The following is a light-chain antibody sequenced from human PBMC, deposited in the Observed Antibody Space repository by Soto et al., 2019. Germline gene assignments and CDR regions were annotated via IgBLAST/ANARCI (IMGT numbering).Light chain of an antibody. CDR2: GAS. J-gene: IGKJ5*01. CDR1: QSVSSSY. V-gene: IGKV3-20*01. Sequence: IVLTQTPGTLSFSPGERATLSCRASQSVSSSYVAWYHQKPGQVPRLLIYGASSRATGIPDRFSGSGSGTDFTLTISRLEPEDFAVYYCQQYGSSPITFGQGTRLEIK. CDR3: QQYGSSPIT.